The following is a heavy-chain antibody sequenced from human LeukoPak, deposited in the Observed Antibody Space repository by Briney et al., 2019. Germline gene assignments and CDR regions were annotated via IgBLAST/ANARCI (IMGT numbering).Heavy chain of an antibody. Sequence: SETLSLTCAVSGGSFSGYSWSWIRQPPGKGLEWIGEINHSGSTNYNPSLKSRVTISVDTSKNQFSLKLSSVTAADTAVYYCARMSAAVDYWGQGTLVTVSS. CDR2: INHSGST. CDR3: ARMSAAVDY. J-gene: IGHJ4*02. CDR1: GGSFSGYS. V-gene: IGHV4-34*01. D-gene: IGHD6-13*01.